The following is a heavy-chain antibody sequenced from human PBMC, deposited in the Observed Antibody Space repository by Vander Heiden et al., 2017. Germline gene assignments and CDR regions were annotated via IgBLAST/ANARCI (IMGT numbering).Heavy chain of an antibody. V-gene: IGHV1-69*01. J-gene: IGHJ4*02. Sequence: QVQLVQSGAEVKKPGSSVKVSCKASGGTFSSYAISWVRQAPGQGLEWMAGIIPIFGTANYAQKFQGRVTITADESTSTAYMELSSLRSEDTAVYYCAREGRAYYYDSSGYDWGQGTLVTVSS. CDR1: GGTFSSYA. D-gene: IGHD3-22*01. CDR2: IIPIFGTA. CDR3: AREGRAYYYDSSGYD.